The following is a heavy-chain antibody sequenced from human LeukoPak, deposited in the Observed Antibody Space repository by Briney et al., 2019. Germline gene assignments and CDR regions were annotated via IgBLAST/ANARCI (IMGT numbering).Heavy chain of an antibody. CDR2: IYTSGST. V-gene: IGHV4-61*02. Sequence: SETLSLTCTVSGGSISSGSYYWSWIRQPAGKGLEWIGRIYTSGSTNYNPSLKSRVTISVDTSKNQFSLKLSSVTAADTAVYYCAKNSGSYWRSYYYYMDVWGKGTTVTVSS. CDR1: GGSISSGSYY. D-gene: IGHD1-26*01. J-gene: IGHJ6*03. CDR3: AKNSGSYWRSYYYYMDV.